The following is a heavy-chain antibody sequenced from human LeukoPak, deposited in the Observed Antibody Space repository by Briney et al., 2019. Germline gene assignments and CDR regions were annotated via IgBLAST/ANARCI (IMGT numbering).Heavy chain of an antibody. Sequence: GGSLRLSCAASGFTFSSYSMNWVRQAPGKGLEWVSSISSSSSYIYYADSVKGRFTISRDNAKNSLYLQMNSLRAEDTAVYYCARVGSSVWGPRPYCGQGNLVTVSS. J-gene: IGHJ4*02. V-gene: IGHV3-21*01. D-gene: IGHD6-19*01. CDR2: ISSSSSYI. CDR3: ARVGSSVWGPRPY. CDR1: GFTFSSYS.